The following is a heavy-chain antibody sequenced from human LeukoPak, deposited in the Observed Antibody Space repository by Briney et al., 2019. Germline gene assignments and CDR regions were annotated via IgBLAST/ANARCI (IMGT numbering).Heavy chain of an antibody. CDR2: IYTSGST. CDR1: GGSISSYY. J-gene: IGHJ4*02. D-gene: IGHD3-22*01. Sequence: SETLSLTCTVSGGSISSYYWSWIRQSAGKGLEWIGRIYTSGSTNYNPSLKSRVTMSVDTSKNQFSLKLSSVTAADTAVYYCARDPYYYDSSRYPHYFDYWGQGTLVTVSS. V-gene: IGHV4-4*07. CDR3: ARDPYYYDSSRYPHYFDY.